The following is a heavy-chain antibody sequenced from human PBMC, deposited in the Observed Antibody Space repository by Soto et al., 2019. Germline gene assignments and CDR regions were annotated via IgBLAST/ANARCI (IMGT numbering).Heavy chain of an antibody. V-gene: IGHV5-51*01. CDR2: IYPGDSDT. CDR3: ARRYYYDSSGYPRSDDAFDI. J-gene: IGHJ3*02. Sequence: GESLKISCKGSGYSFTSYLSGWVRQMPGKGLEWMRIIYPGDSDTRYSPSFQGQVTISADKSISTAYLQWSSLKASDTAMYFCARRYYYDSSGYPRSDDAFDIWGQGTMVTVSS. D-gene: IGHD3-22*01. CDR1: GYSFTSYL.